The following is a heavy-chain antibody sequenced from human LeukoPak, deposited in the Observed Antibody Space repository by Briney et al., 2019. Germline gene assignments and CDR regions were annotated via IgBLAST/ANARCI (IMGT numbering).Heavy chain of an antibody. CDR2: INHSGST. D-gene: IGHD3-22*01. CDR3: ARYHSSGYHLDY. CDR1: GGSFSGYY. Sequence: SGTLSLTCAVYGGSFSGYYWSWIRQPPGKGLEWIGEINHSGSTNYNPSLKSRVTISVDTSKNQFSLKLSSVTAADTAVYYCARYHSSGYHLDYWGQGTLVTVSS. J-gene: IGHJ4*02. V-gene: IGHV4-34*01.